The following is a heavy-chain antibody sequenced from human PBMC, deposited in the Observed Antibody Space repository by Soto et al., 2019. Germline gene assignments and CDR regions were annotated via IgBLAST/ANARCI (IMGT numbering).Heavy chain of an antibody. J-gene: IGHJ4*02. CDR1: GGSISSGGYY. Sequence: LSLTCTVSGGSISSGGYYWSWIRQHPGKGLEWIGYIYYSGSTYYNPSLKSRVTISVDTSKNQFSLKLSSVTAADTAVYYCARDTYGDYYFDYWGQGTLVTVSS. V-gene: IGHV4-31*03. D-gene: IGHD4-17*01. CDR3: ARDTYGDYYFDY. CDR2: IYYSGST.